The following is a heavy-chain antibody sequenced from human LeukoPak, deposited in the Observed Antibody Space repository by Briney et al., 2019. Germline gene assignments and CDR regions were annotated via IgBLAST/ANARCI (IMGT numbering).Heavy chain of an antibody. CDR2: ISSSCSYI. CDR1: GFTFSSYS. V-gene: IGHV3-21*01. D-gene: IGHD5-18*01. J-gene: IGHJ1*01. Sequence: GGSLRLSCAASGFTFSSYSMNWVRQAPGKGLEWVSSISSSCSYIYYADSVKGRFTISRDNAKNSLYLQMNSLRAEDTAVYYCARVVENTAMVTHFQHWGQGTLVTVSS. CDR3: ARVVENTAMVTHFQH.